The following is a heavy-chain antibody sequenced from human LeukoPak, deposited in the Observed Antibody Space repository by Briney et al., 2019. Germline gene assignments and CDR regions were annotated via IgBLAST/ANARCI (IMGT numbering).Heavy chain of an antibody. J-gene: IGHJ4*02. CDR1: GGSISSLY. Sequence: KPSETLSLTCSVSGGSISSLYWSWIRQPPGKGLEWIGYIYYTGSTNYNPSLKSRVTMFVDMSKNQFSLRLSSVTAAGTAVYYCARHRAYSSSSPFDYWGQGTLVTVSS. D-gene: IGHD6-6*01. V-gene: IGHV4-59*08. CDR2: IYYTGST. CDR3: ARHRAYSSSSPFDY.